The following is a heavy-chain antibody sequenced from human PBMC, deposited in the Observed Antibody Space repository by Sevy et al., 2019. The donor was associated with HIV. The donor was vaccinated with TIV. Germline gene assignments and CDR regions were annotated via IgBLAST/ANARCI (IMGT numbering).Heavy chain of an antibody. CDR2: ISAYNGNT. V-gene: IGHV1-18*01. D-gene: IGHD6-19*01. CDR1: GYTFTSYG. Sequence: ASVKVSCKASGYTFTSYGISWVRQAPGQGLEWMGWISAYNGNTNYAQKLQGRVTMTTDTSTSTAYMELRSLRSDDTAVYYCARGERFLKVAGTFDIWGQGTMVTVSS. J-gene: IGHJ3*02. CDR3: ARGERFLKVAGTFDI.